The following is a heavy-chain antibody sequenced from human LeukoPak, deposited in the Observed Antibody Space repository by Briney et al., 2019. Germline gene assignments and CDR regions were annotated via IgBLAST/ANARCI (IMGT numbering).Heavy chain of an antibody. CDR3: AKDLTRIGARPGDWFDP. V-gene: IGHV3-23*01. CDR2: ISGSGGST. CDR1: GFTFSSYA. J-gene: IGHJ5*02. Sequence: GGSLRLSCAASGFTFSSYAMSWVRQAPGKGLEWVSAISGSGGSTYYADSVKGRFTISRDNSKNTLYLQMNSLRAEDTAVYYCAKDLTRIGARPGDWFDPWGQGTLVTVSS. D-gene: IGHD6-6*01.